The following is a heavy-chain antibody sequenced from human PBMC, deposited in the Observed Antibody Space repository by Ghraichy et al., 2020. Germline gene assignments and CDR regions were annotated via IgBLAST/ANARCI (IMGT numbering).Heavy chain of an antibody. J-gene: IGHJ3*02. Sequence: GGSLRLSCAASGFTVSSNYMSWVRQAPGKGLEWVSVIYSGGSTYYADSVKGRFTISRDNSKNTLYLQMNSLRAEDTAVYYCARYYYDSLGSAFDIWGQGTMVTVSS. CDR1: GFTVSSNY. CDR2: IYSGGST. CDR3: ARYYYDSLGSAFDI. D-gene: IGHD3-22*01. V-gene: IGHV3-66*01.